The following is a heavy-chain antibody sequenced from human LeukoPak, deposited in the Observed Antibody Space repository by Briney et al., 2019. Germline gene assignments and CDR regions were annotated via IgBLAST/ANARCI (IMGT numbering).Heavy chain of an antibody. Sequence: PGRSLRLSCAASGFTFSSYGMHWVRQAPGKGLEWVAVISYDGSNKYYADSVKGRFTISRDNSKNTLYLQMNSLRAEDTAVYYCARIPCSSTSCYADYYYGMDVWGQGTTVTVSS. D-gene: IGHD2-2*01. CDR3: ARIPCSSTSCYADYYYGMDV. V-gene: IGHV3-30*03. J-gene: IGHJ6*02. CDR1: GFTFSSYG. CDR2: ISYDGSNK.